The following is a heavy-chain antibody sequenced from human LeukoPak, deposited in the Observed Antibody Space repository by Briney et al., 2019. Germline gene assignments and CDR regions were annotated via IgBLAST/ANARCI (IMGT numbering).Heavy chain of an antibody. J-gene: IGHJ3*02. V-gene: IGHV3-49*04. D-gene: IGHD5-24*01. CDR2: IRGKAYGGTT. CDR3: TRVGALRRWLQFSPDDAFDI. Sequence: TGGSLRLSCTASGFTFGDYAMSWVRQAPGKGLEWVGFIRGKAYGGTTEYAASVKGRFTISRDDSKSIAYLQMNSLKTEDTAVYYCTRVGALRRWLQFSPDDAFDIWGQGTMVTVSS. CDR1: GFTFGDYA.